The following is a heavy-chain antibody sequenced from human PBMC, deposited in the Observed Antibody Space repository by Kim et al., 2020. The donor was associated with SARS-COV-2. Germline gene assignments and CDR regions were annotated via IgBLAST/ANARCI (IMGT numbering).Heavy chain of an antibody. J-gene: IGHJ6*02. CDR1: GFTFSSYA. V-gene: IGHV3-30-3*01. CDR3: ARILKVKGAAGPAKNYYYYYGMDV. Sequence: GGSLRLSCAASGFTFSSYAMHWVRQAPGKGLEWVAVISYDGSNKYYADSVKGRFTISRDNSKNTLYLQMNSLRAEDTAVYYCARILKVKGAAGPAKNYYYYYGMDVWGQGTTVTVSS. D-gene: IGHD6-25*01. CDR2: ISYDGSNK.